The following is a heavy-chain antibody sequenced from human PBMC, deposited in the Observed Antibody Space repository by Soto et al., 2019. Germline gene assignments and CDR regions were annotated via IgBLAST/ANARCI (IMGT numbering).Heavy chain of an antibody. CDR2: IYYSGST. CDR1: GDSITSNSYF. Sequence: SETLSLTCTVSGDSITSNSYFWAWIRQPPGKGLEWIGSIYYSGSTYHNPSLKSRVTISVDRSNNQFSLKLTSMTAADTAVYYCARHFSVAPFDYWGQGALVTVSS. V-gene: IGHV4-39*01. CDR3: ARHFSVAPFDY. J-gene: IGHJ4*02.